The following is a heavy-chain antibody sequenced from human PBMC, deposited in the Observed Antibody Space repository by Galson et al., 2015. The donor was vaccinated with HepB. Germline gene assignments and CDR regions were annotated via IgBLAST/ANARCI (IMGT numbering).Heavy chain of an antibody. J-gene: IGHJ6*02. CDR1: GGTFSSYA. D-gene: IGHD2-2*02. Sequence: SVKVSCKASGGTFSSYAISWVRQAPGQGLEWMGGIIPIFGIANYAQKFQGRVTITADESTSTAYMELSSLRSEDTAVYYCARAHPPYNDVVVPAAIDYYYYGMDVWGQGTTVTVSS. CDR3: ARAHPPYNDVVVPAAIDYYYYGMDV. CDR2: IIPIFGIA. V-gene: IGHV1-69*13.